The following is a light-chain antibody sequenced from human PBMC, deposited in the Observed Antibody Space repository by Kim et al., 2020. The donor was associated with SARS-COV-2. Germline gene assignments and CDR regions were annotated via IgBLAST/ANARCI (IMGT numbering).Light chain of an antibody. CDR3: QSYDTNIVI. CDR1: SGSIASSY. J-gene: IGLJ2*01. Sequence: GKTVTISCTRSSGSIASSYVQGYQHRPGSAHTPVIYDDYQRTSGAPDRFPGSIDSSANAASLTISGLKAEDEADYYCQSYDTNIVIFGRGTQLTVL. V-gene: IGLV6-57*03. CDR2: DDY.